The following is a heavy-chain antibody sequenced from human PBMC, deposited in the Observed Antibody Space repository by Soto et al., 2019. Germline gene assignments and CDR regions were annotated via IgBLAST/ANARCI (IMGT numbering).Heavy chain of an antibody. J-gene: IGHJ6*02. V-gene: IGHV4-31*01. CDR2: IYYSRST. Sequence: PSETLSLTCTVSGGSISSGGYYWSWIRQHTGKGLELIGYIYYSRSTYYNPSLKSLFTISVDTSKNQFSLKLSSVTAADTAVYYCARSRSHYYYGMDVWGQGTTVTVSS. CDR1: GGSISSGGYY. CDR3: ARSRSHYYYGMDV.